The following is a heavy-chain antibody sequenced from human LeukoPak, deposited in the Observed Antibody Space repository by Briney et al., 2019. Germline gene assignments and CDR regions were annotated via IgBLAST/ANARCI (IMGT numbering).Heavy chain of an antibody. D-gene: IGHD2-2*01. J-gene: IGHJ6*03. CDR2: IYGSGNT. CDR1: GGSISSGSYY. Sequence: SETLSLTCTVSGGSISSGSYYWSWIRQPAGKGLEWIGRIYGSGNTNYNPSLKSRVTISMDTSKNQFSLKLSSVTAADTAVYYCARVVPAAILYYYYMDVWGKGTTVTVSS. V-gene: IGHV4-61*02. CDR3: ARVVPAAILYYYYMDV.